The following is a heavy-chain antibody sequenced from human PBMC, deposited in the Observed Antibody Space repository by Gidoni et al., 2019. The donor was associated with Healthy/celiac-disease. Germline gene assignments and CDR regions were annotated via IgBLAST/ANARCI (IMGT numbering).Heavy chain of an antibody. CDR1: GGSISSYY. J-gene: IGHJ5*02. CDR2: IYYSGST. CDR3: ARDLSPPTGTPRGWFDP. V-gene: IGHV4-59*01. Sequence: QVQLQESGPGLVKPSETLSLTCTVSGGSISSYYWSWIRQPPGKGLEWIGYIYYSGSTNYNPSPKSRVTISVDTSKNQFSLKLSSVTAADTAVYYCARDLSPPTGTPRGWFDPWGQGTLVTVSS. D-gene: IGHD1-1*01.